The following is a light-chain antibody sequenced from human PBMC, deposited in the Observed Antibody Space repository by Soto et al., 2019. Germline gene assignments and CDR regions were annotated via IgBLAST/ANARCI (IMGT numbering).Light chain of an antibody. CDR1: QSVSGY. V-gene: IGKV3-11*01. Sequence: EIVLTQSPATLSLSPGERATLSCRASQSVSGYIAWYQQKLGQAPRLLIYHASNRATGIPARFSGSGSETDFTLTISSLEPEDCAVYYCQQRYTWPPITFGQGTRLE. J-gene: IGKJ5*01. CDR2: HAS. CDR3: QQRYTWPPIT.